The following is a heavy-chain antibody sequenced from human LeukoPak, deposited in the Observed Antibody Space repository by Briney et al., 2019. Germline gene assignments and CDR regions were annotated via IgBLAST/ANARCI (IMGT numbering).Heavy chain of an antibody. J-gene: IGHJ4*02. CDR1: GFTFSSYW. CDR2: IKQDGSEK. CDR3: ARFHGDDFWSGYYFFDY. D-gene: IGHD3-3*01. V-gene: IGHV3-7*01. Sequence: GGSLRLSCAASGFTFSSYWMSWVRQAPGKGLEWVANIKQDGSEKYYVDSVKGRFTISRDNAKNSLYLQMNSLRAEDTAVHYCARFHGDDFWSGYYFFDYWGQGTLVTVSS.